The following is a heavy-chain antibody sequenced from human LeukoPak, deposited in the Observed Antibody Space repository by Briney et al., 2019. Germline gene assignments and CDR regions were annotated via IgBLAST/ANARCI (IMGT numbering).Heavy chain of an antibody. CDR3: ARGRITIFGVITPHFDN. CDR2: IQNSGNS. Sequence: SQTLSLTCTVSGGSISSYYWSWIRQPPGKGLEWIGYIQNSGNSNFNPSLKSRVTISLDTSKNQLSLDLNSVTAADTAMYYCARGRITIFGVITPHFDNWGQGTLVTVSS. J-gene: IGHJ4*02. CDR1: GGSISSYY. V-gene: IGHV4-59*01. D-gene: IGHD3-3*01.